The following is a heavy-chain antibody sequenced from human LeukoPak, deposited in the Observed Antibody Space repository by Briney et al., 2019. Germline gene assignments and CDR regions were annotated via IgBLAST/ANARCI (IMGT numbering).Heavy chain of an antibody. CDR3: ARDYCSGGSCYRIDY. J-gene: IGHJ4*02. CDR2: INPNSGGT. CDR1: GYTFTCYY. Sequence: GASVKVSCKASGYTFTCYYMHWVRQAPGQGLEWMGRINPNSGGTNYAQKFQGRVTMTRDTSISTAYMELSRLRSDDTAVYYCARDYCSGGSCYRIDYWGQGTLVTVSS. V-gene: IGHV1-2*06. D-gene: IGHD2-15*01.